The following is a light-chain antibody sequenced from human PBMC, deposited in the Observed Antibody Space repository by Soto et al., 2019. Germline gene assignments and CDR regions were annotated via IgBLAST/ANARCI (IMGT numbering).Light chain of an antibody. CDR2: GAS. J-gene: IGKJ1*01. CDR3: QQYNNWPPEWT. Sequence: ERVMAQSAATLSVSPGERATLSCRASQSVSSNLAWYQQKPGQAPRLLIYGASTRATGIPARFSGSGSGTEFTLTISSLRSEDFAVYYCQQYNNWPPEWTFGQGTKVDIK. V-gene: IGKV3-15*01. CDR1: QSVSSN.